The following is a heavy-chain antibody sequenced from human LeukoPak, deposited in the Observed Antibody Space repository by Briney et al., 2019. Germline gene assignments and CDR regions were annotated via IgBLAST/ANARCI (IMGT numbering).Heavy chain of an antibody. J-gene: IGHJ4*02. CDR1: GGSISGYY. CDR3: ARDIQYYYGSGSYEGY. Sequence: SETLSLTCTVSGGSISGYYWSWIRQPAGKGLEWIGRIYTSGSTNYNPSLKSRVTMSVDTSKNQFSLKLSSVTAADTAVYYCARDIQYYYGSGSYEGYWGQGTLVTVSS. V-gene: IGHV4-4*07. D-gene: IGHD3-10*01. CDR2: IYTSGST.